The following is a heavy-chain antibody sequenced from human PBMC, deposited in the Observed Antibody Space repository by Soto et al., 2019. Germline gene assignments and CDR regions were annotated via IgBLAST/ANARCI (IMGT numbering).Heavy chain of an antibody. CDR1: GFTFSSYG. CDR3: ARDRGSSGYYAFDI. CDR2: IWYDGSNK. V-gene: IGHV3-33*01. Sequence: QVQLVESGGGVVQPGRSLRLSCAASGFTFSSYGMHWVRQAPGKGLEWVAVIWYDGSNKYYADSVKGRFTISRDNSKNTRYLQMNSLRAEDTAVYYCARDRGSSGYYAFDIWGQGTMVTVSS. J-gene: IGHJ3*02. D-gene: IGHD3-22*01.